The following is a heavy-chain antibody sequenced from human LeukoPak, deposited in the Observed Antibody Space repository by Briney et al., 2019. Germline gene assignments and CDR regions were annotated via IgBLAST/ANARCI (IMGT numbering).Heavy chain of an antibody. J-gene: IGHJ4*02. V-gene: IGHV1-18*01. D-gene: IGHD1-26*01. CDR2: IKGYNGDT. CDR3: AREGGIVGALDY. CDR1: GYTFTSYG. Sequence: SVKVSCKASGYTFTSYGISWVRQAPGQGLEWMGWIKGYNGDTNYAQKFQGRVTMTTDTSTSTAYMELRSLRSDDTAVYYCAREGGIVGALDYWGQGTLVTLSS.